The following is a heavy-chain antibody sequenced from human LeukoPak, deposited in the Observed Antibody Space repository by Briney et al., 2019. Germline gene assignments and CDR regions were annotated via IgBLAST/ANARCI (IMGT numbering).Heavy chain of an antibody. CDR3: AKWRVYQLLGYYFDY. CDR2: ISSSGSTI. J-gene: IGHJ4*02. CDR1: GFTFSDYY. V-gene: IGHV3-11*01. D-gene: IGHD2-2*01. Sequence: GGSLRLSCAASGFTFSDYYMSWIRQAPGKGLEWVSYISSSGSTIYYADSVKGRFTISRDNSKNTLYLQMNSLRAEDTAVYYCAKWRVYQLLGYYFDYWGQGTLVTVSS.